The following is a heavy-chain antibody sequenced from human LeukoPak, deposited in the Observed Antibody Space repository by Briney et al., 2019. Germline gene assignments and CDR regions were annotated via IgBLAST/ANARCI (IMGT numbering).Heavy chain of an antibody. CDR2: ISGSGGST. Sequence: GGSLRLSXAASGFTFSSYAMSWVRQAPGKGLEWVSAISGSGGSTYYADSVKGRFTISRDNSKNTLYLQMNSLRAEDTAVYYCAKDSSSYSSSSLDYWGQGTLVTVSS. J-gene: IGHJ4*02. D-gene: IGHD6-6*01. V-gene: IGHV3-23*01. CDR3: AKDSSSYSSSSLDY. CDR1: GFTFSSYA.